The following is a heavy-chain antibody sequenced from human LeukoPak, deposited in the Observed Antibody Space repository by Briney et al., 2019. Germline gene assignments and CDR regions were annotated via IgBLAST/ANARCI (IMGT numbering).Heavy chain of an antibody. J-gene: IGHJ4*02. CDR1: GYTFTSYY. CDR2: INPSGGST. Sequence: ASVKLSCKASGYTFTSYYMHWVRQAPGQGLEWMGIINPSGGSTSYAQKFQGRVTMTRDTSTSTVYMELSSLRSEDTAVYYCARADSSVYCLDYWGQGNLVTVSS. V-gene: IGHV1-46*01. CDR3: ARADSSVYCLDY. D-gene: IGHD3-22*01.